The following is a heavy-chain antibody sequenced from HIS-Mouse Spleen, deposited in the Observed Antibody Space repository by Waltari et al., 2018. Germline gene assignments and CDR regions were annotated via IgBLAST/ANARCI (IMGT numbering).Heavy chain of an antibody. Sequence: QLQLQESGPGLVKPSETLSLTCTFSGGSISSSSYYWGWIRQPPGKGLGWIGSIYYSGSTYYNPSLKSRVTISVDTSKNQFSLKLSSVTAADTAVYYCARLAAAGTYWGQGTLVTVSS. D-gene: IGHD6-13*01. J-gene: IGHJ4*02. V-gene: IGHV4-39*07. CDR1: GGSISSSSYY. CDR3: ARLAAAGTY. CDR2: IYYSGST.